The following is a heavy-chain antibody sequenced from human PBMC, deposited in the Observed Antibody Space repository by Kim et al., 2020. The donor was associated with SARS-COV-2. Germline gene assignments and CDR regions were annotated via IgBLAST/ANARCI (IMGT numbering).Heavy chain of an antibody. CDR2: ISWDGGST. J-gene: IGHJ6*02. D-gene: IGHD3-9*01. CDR1: GFTFDDYT. V-gene: IGHV3-43*01. CDR3: AKDRGLRYFDWIPDV. Sequence: GGSLRLSCAASGFTFDDYTMHWVRQAPGKGLEWVSLISWDGGSTYYADSVKGRFTISRDNSKNSLYLQMNSLRTEDTALYYCAKDRGLRYFDWIPDVWGQGTTVTVSS.